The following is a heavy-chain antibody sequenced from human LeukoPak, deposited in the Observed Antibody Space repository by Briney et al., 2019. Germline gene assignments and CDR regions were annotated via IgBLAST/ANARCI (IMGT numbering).Heavy chain of an antibody. Sequence: PGGSLRLSCAASGFTFSSYGMHWVRQAPGKGLEWVAVISYDGSNKYYADSVKGRFTISRDNSKNTLYLQMNSLRAEDTAVYYCAKDKREYYYDSSGYCFDYWGQGTLVTVSS. J-gene: IGHJ4*02. CDR2: ISYDGSNK. CDR1: GFTFSSYG. CDR3: AKDKREYYYDSSGYCFDY. V-gene: IGHV3-30*18. D-gene: IGHD3-22*01.